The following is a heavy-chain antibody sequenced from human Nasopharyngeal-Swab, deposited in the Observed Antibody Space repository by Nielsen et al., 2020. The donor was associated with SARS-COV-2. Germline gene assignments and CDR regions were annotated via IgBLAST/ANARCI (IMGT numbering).Heavy chain of an antibody. CDR3: ARDDLNVRYSYVYRTVGLPDY. V-gene: IGHV3-30*03. J-gene: IGHJ4*02. D-gene: IGHD5-18*01. Sequence: WIRQPPGKGLEWVAVISYDGSNKYYADSVKSRFTISRDNSKNTLYLQMNSLRADDTAVYYCARDDLNVRYSYVYRTVGLPDYWGQGTLVTVSS. CDR2: ISYDGSNK.